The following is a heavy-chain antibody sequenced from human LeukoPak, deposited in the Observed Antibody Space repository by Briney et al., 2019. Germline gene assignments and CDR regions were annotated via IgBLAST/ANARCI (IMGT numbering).Heavy chain of an antibody. CDR1: GYTFTSYA. V-gene: IGHV1-3*01. D-gene: IGHD2-2*01. CDR3: ARDEVGHCSSTSCYAEVYNWFDP. CDR2: INAGNGNT. Sequence: ASVKVSCKASGYTFTSYAMHWVRQAPGQRLEWMGWINAGNGNTKYSQKFQGRVTITRDTSASTAYMELSSLRSEDTAVYYCARDEVGHCSSTSCYAEVYNWFDPWGQGTLVTVSS. J-gene: IGHJ5*02.